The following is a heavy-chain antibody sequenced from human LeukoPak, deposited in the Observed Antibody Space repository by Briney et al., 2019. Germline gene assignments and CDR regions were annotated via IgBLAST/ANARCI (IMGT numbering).Heavy chain of an antibody. V-gene: IGHV3-48*04. D-gene: IGHD6-19*01. Sequence: GGSLRLSCAASGFTFSSHSMDWVRQAPGKGLEWVSYISGSSSTIYYADSVKGRFTISRDNAKSSLYLQMNSLRAEDTAVYYCVREEKQWLVQGGLNYWGQGTLVTVSS. CDR3: VREEKQWLVQGGLNY. CDR1: GFTFSSHS. J-gene: IGHJ4*02. CDR2: ISGSSSTI.